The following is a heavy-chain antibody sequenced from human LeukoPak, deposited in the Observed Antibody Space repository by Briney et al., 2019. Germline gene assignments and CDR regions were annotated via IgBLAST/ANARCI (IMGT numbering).Heavy chain of an antibody. Sequence: SETLSLTCTVSGGSISSYYWSWIRQPPRKGLEWIGYIYYSGSTNYNPSLKSRVTISVDTSKNQFSLKLTSVTAADTAVYYCARAGSSAYLIDYWGQGTLVTVSS. CDR2: IYYSGST. D-gene: IGHD3-22*01. CDR3: ARAGSSAYLIDY. CDR1: GGSISSYY. V-gene: IGHV4-59*01. J-gene: IGHJ4*02.